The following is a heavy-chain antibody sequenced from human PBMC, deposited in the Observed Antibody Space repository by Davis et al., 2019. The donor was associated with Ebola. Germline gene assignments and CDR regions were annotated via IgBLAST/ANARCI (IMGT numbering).Heavy chain of an antibody. CDR1: GGSISSYY. CDR2: IYYSGST. Sequence: SETLSLTCTVSGGSISSYYWSWIRQPPGKGLEWIGYIYYSGSTNYNPSLKSRVTISVDTSKNQFSLRLSSVTAADTAIYYCARRESTLFDPWGQGTLVTVSS. CDR3: ARRESTLFDP. V-gene: IGHV4-59*08. D-gene: IGHD1-1*01. J-gene: IGHJ5*02.